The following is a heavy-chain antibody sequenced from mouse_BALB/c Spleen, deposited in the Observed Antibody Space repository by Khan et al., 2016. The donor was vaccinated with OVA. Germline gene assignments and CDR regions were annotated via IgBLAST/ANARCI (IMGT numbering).Heavy chain of an antibody. V-gene: IGHV1-7*01. CDR2: INPSTGYS. CDR1: GYTFTSYW. CDR3: ARCPLLRQSAFAY. Sequence: QVQLQQSGAELAKPGASVKMSCKASGYTFTSYWIHWVKQRPGQGVDWIGYINPSTGYSDYNQKFKDKATLTADRSSSTVYMQLSSLTSEDSAVYYCARCPLLRQSAFAYWGQGTLVTVSA. J-gene: IGHJ3*01. D-gene: IGHD1-2*01.